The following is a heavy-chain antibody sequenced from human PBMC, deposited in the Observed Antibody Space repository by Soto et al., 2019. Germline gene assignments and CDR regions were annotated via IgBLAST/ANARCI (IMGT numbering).Heavy chain of an antibody. CDR3: ARVEEAWVGYSSSWYGADNWFDP. CDR1: EDSVSSNSAA. J-gene: IGHJ5*02. V-gene: IGHV6-1*01. CDR2: TYYRSKWYN. D-gene: IGHD6-13*01. Sequence: QVQLQQSGPGLVKPSQTLSLTCAISEDSVSSNSAAWNWIRQSPSRGLEWLGRTYYRSKWYNDYAVSVKSRITINPDTSKTQFSLQLNSVTPEDTAVYYCARVEEAWVGYSSSWYGADNWFDPWGQGTLVTVSS.